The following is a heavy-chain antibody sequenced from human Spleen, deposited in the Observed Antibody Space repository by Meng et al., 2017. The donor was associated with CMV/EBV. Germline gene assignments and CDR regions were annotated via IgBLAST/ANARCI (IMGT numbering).Heavy chain of an antibody. V-gene: IGHV4-38-2*02. CDR2: IYHSGST. Sequence: SETLSLTCTVSGYSISSGYYWGWIRQPPGKGLEWIGSIYHSGSTYYNPSLKSRVTISVDTSKNQFSLKLSSVTAADTAVYYCARGWAGTTVYWGQGTLVTVSS. J-gene: IGHJ4*02. CDR1: GYSISSGYY. CDR3: ARGWAGTTVY. D-gene: IGHD1-1*01.